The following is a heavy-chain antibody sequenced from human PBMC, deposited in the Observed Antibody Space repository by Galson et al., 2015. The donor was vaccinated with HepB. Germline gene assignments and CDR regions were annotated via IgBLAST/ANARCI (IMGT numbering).Heavy chain of an antibody. V-gene: IGHV3-11*06. J-gene: IGHJ4*02. Sequence: SLRLSCAAAGFSFHVYYMDWIREAPGKGLERVSYLRSSSSYTNYADSVKGRFTISRDNAKESLYLQLDSLRAEDTAVYYCARAAYGTHDFFDLWGQGTLVNVYS. CDR3: ARAAYGTHDFFDL. D-gene: IGHD3-3*01. CDR1: GFSFHVYY. CDR2: LRSSSSYT.